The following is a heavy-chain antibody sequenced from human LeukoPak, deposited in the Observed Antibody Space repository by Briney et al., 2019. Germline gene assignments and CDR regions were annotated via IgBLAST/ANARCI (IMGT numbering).Heavy chain of an antibody. J-gene: IGHJ4*02. CDR1: GFTFSSYS. Sequence: GGSLRLSCAASGFTFSSYSMNWVRQAPGKGLEWVSSISSSSSYIYYADSVKGRFTISRDNAKNSLYLQMNSLRAEDTAVYYCAKTGEGHVVPAAFFDYWGQGTLVTVSS. CDR3: AKTGEGHVVPAAFFDY. V-gene: IGHV3-21*01. CDR2: ISSSSSYI. D-gene: IGHD2-2*01.